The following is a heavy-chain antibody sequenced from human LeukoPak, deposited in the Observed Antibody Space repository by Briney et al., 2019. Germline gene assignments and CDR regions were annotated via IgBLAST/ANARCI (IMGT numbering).Heavy chain of an antibody. D-gene: IGHD6-13*01. CDR2: INHSGST. V-gene: IGHV4-34*01. CDR1: GGSFSGYY. J-gene: IGHJ6*03. CDR3: ATTGYSSSWYYYMDV. Sequence: PSETLSLTRAVDGGSFSGYYWSWVRHHPGNGLEWIGEINHSGSTNYNPSLKSRVTISVHTPKNQFSLKLSSVTAADTAVYYCATTGYSSSWYYYMDVWGKGTTVTVSS.